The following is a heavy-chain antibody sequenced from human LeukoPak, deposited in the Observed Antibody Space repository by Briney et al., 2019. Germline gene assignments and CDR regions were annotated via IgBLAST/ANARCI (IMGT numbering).Heavy chain of an antibody. V-gene: IGHV4-59*02. CDR2: ISNRGST. Sequence: PSETLSLTCGVSGASVSSHFRSWIRQTPGMGLEWIGYISNRGSTGYNPSLRSRVTISVDAPKNEVSLNVRSVSAADTAVYYCAKGVSGTYYAFDVWGQGRTV. CDR1: GASVSSHF. CDR3: AKGVSGTYYAFDV. D-gene: IGHD3-22*01. J-gene: IGHJ3*01.